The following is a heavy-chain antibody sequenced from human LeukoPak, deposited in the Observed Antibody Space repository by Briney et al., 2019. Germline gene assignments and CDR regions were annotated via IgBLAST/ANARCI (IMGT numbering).Heavy chain of an antibody. D-gene: IGHD6-19*01. Sequence: SVKVSCKASGGTFSSYAISWVRQAPGQGLEWMGGIIPILGTANYAQKFQGRVTITADESTSTAYMELSSLRSEDTAVYYCARTYRGGSGWYRPFYFDYWGQGTLVTVSS. J-gene: IGHJ4*02. CDR2: IIPILGTA. CDR1: GGTFSSYA. V-gene: IGHV1-69*13. CDR3: ARTYRGGSGWYRPFYFDY.